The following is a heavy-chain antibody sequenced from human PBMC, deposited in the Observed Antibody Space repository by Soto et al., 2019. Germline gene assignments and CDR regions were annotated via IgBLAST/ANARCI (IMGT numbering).Heavy chain of an antibody. J-gene: IGHJ6*02. V-gene: IGHV5-51*01. Sequence: PGESLKISCKGSGYSFTSYWIGRVRQMPGKGLECMGIIYPGDSDTRYSPSFQGQVTISADKSISTAYLQWSGLKASDTAMYYCARTAAAGKYSYGMDVWGQGTTVTVSS. CDR2: IYPGDSDT. CDR1: GYSFTSYW. CDR3: ARTAAAGKYSYGMDV. D-gene: IGHD6-13*01.